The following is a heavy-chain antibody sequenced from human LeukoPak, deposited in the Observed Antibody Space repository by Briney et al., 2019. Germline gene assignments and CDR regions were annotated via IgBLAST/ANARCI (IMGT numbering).Heavy chain of an antibody. D-gene: IGHD6-13*01. Sequence: GGSLRLSCAASGFTFSSYGMSWVRQAPGKGLEWVSAISGSGGSTYYADSAKGRFTISRDNSKNTLYLQMNSLRAEDTAVYYCAKELGSSWYSYFDYWGQGTLVTVSS. CDR1: GFTFSSYG. CDR2: ISGSGGST. V-gene: IGHV3-23*01. J-gene: IGHJ4*02. CDR3: AKELGSSWYSYFDY.